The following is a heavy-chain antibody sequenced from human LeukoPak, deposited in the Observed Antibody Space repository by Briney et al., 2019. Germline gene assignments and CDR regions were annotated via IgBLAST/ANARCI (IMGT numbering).Heavy chain of an antibody. D-gene: IGHD3-22*01. CDR2: NYYSGST. V-gene: IGHV4-59*12. CDR3: AKEILYDSTGYYL. J-gene: IGHJ4*02. Sequence: SETLSLTCTVSGGSISSYYWSWIRQPPGKGLEWIGYNYYSGSTNYNPSLKSRVTISIDTSKNQFSLRLRSVTAADTAVYYCAKEILYDSTGYYLWGQGTVVTVSS. CDR1: GGSISSYY.